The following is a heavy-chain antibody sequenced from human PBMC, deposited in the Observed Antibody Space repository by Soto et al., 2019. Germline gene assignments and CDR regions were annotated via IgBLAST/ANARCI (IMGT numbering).Heavy chain of an antibody. V-gene: IGHV1-2*02. CDR3: AREGPVVVVAATKGIYYYYGMDV. CDR2: IDPNSGGT. J-gene: IGHJ6*02. Sequence: ASVKVSCKASGYTFTGYYMHWVRQAPGQGLEWMGWIDPNSGGTNYAQKFQGRVTMTRDTSISTAYLQWSSLKASDTAMYYCAREGPVVVVAATKGIYYYYGMDVWGQGTTVTVSS. D-gene: IGHD2-15*01. CDR1: GYTFTGYY.